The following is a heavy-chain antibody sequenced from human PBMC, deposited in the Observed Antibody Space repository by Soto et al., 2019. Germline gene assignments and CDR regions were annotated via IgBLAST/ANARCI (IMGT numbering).Heavy chain of an antibody. CDR2: ISGSGGST. CDR1: GFTFSSYA. D-gene: IGHD2-2*01. J-gene: IGHJ4*02. Sequence: GGSLRLSCAASGFTFSSYAMSWVRQAPGKGLEWVSAISGSGGSTYYADSVKGRFTISRDNSKNTLYLQMNSLRAEDTAVYYCAKSEDIVVVPAAMGFDYWGQGTLVTVSS. V-gene: IGHV3-23*01. CDR3: AKSEDIVVVPAAMGFDY.